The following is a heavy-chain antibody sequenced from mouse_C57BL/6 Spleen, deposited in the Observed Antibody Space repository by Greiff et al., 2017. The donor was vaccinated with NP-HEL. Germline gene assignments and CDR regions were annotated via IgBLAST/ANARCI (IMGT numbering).Heavy chain of an antibody. D-gene: IGHD2-3*01. V-gene: IGHV1-19*01. J-gene: IGHJ3*01. Sequence: EVQLQQSGPVLVKPGASVKMSCKASGYTFTDYYMNWVKQSHGKSLEWIGVINPYNGGTSYNQKFKGKATLTVDKSSSTAYMELNSLTSEDSAVYYCARRVYDGYSTWFAYWGQGTLVTVSA. CDR3: ARRVYDGYSTWFAY. CDR1: GYTFTDYY. CDR2: INPYNGGT.